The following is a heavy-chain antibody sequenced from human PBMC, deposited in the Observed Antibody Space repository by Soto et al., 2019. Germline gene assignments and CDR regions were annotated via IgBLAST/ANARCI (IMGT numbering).Heavy chain of an antibody. D-gene: IGHD3-3*01. J-gene: IGHJ6*02. CDR3: ARQSGPRITIFGVVIENFYGMDV. CDR2: IYYSGST. V-gene: IGHV4-39*01. Sequence: KPSETLSLTCTVSGGSISSSSYYWGWIRQPPGKGLEWIGSIYYSGSTYYNPSLKSRVTISVDTSKNQFSLKLSSVTAADTAVYYCARQSGPRITIFGVVIENFYGMDVWGQGTTVTVSS. CDR1: GGSISSSSYY.